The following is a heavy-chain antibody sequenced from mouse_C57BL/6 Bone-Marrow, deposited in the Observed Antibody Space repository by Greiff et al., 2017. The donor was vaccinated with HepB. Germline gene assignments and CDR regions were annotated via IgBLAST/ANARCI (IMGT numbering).Heavy chain of an antibody. Sequence: EVQLQESGGGLVQPGGSMKLSCVASGFTFSNYWMNWVRQSPEKGLEWVAQIRLKSDNYATHYAESVKGRFTISRDDSKSSVYLQMNNLRAEDTGIYYCTGGGTTVVATDWYFDVWGTGTTVTVSS. CDR3: TGGGTTVVATDWYFDV. V-gene: IGHV6-3*01. J-gene: IGHJ1*03. CDR1: GFTFSNYW. D-gene: IGHD1-1*01. CDR2: IRLKSDNYAT.